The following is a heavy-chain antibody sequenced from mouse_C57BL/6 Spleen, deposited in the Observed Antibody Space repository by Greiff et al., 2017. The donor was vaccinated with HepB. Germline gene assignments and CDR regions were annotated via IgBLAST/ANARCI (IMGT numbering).Heavy chain of an antibody. D-gene: IGHD1-2*01. Sequence: DVQLVESGGGLVKPGGSLKLSCAASGFTFSDYGMHWVRQAPEKGLEWVAYISSGSSTIYYADTVKGRFTISRDNAKNTLFLQMTSLRSEDTAMYYCARASTTALDYWGQGTTLTVSS. CDR1: GFTFSDYG. J-gene: IGHJ2*01. V-gene: IGHV5-17*01. CDR2: ISSGSSTI. CDR3: ARASTTALDY.